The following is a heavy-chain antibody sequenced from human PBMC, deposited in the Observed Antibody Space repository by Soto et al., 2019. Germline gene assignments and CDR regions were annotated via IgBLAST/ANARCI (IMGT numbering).Heavy chain of an antibody. CDR3: ARGGDAYCGGDGYAPSYYYGMDV. D-gene: IGHD2-21*02. Sequence: GVSLRLSCASSGFTFSSYEMNWVRQAPGQGLEWVSYISSSGSSIYYADSVKGRLTISRDNAKNSLYLQMNSLRAEDTAVYYCARGGDAYCGGDGYAPSYYYGMDVWGQGTKVTVSS. CDR2: ISSSGSSI. CDR1: GFTFSSYE. V-gene: IGHV3-48*03. J-gene: IGHJ6*02.